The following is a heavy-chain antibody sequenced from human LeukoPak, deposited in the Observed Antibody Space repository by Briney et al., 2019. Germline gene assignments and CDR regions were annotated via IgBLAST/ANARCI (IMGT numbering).Heavy chain of an antibody. Sequence: SVKVSCKASGGTFSSYAISWVRQAPGQGLEWMGGIIPIFGTANYAQKFQGRVTITTDESTSTAYMELSSLRSEDTAVYYCARQYSSFFDAFDIWGQGTMVTVSS. D-gene: IGHD6-6*01. CDR3: ARQYSSFFDAFDI. CDR1: GGTFSSYA. V-gene: IGHV1-69*05. CDR2: IIPIFGTA. J-gene: IGHJ3*02.